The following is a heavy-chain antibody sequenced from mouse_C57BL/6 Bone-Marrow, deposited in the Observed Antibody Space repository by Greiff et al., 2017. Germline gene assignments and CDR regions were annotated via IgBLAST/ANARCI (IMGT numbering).Heavy chain of an antibody. D-gene: IGHD3-2*02. V-gene: IGHV2-6*01. CDR2: IWGVGST. CDR3: ASSPRSSSGLFAY. J-gene: IGHJ3*01. Sequence: VKLMESGPGLVAPSQSLSITCTVSGFSLTSYGVDWVRQSPGKGLEWLGVIWGVGSTNYNSALKSRLSISKDNSKRQVFLKMNSLQTDDTTMYYCASSPRSSSGLFAYWGQGTLVTVAA. CDR1: GFSLTSYG.